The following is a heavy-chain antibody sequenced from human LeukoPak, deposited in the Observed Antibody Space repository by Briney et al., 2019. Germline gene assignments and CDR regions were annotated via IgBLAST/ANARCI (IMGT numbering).Heavy chain of an antibody. CDR2: INGDNGNT. V-gene: IGHV1-3*01. CDR1: GYNFASYS. D-gene: IGHD3-10*01. CDR3: ARSSSGTYHY. Sequence: ASVKVSCKTSGYNFASYSMHWLRQAPGQSPEWMGSINGDNGNTKYSEKFQGRVTFTRDTSASSAYMELSRLRSEDTAVYYCARSSSGTYHYWGQGTLVTVSS. J-gene: IGHJ4*02.